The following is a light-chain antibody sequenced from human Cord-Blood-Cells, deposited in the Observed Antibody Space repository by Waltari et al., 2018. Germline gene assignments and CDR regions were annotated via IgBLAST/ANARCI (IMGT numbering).Light chain of an antibody. CDR3: CSYAGRSTWV. V-gene: IGLV2-23*01. CDR2: EGS. Sequence: QSALTQPASVSGSPGQSITISCTGTSSDVGSYNLVSWYQQHPGKAPKLMIYEGSKRASGLSSRFSGYKSGNTASLTSSELQAEDEADDYCCSYAGRSTWVFGGGTKLTVL. CDR1: SSDVGSYNL. J-gene: IGLJ3*02.